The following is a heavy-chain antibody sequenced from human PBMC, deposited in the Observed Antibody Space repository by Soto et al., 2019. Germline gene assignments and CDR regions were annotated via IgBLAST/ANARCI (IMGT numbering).Heavy chain of an antibody. CDR1: GFTFSSYA. J-gene: IGHJ4*02. V-gene: IGHV3-23*01. CDR3: ASGGFGELLFRRLFDY. CDR2: ISGSGGST. D-gene: IGHD3-10*01. Sequence: EVQLLESGGGLVQPGGSLRLSCAASGFTFSSYAMSWVRQAPGKGLEWVSAISGSGGSTYYADSVKGRFTISRDNSKNTLYLKMNSLRAEDTAVYYCASGGFGELLFRRLFDYWGQGTLVTVSS.